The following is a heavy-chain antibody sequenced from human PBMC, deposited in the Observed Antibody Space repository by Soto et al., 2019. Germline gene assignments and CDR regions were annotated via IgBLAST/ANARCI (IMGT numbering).Heavy chain of an antibody. D-gene: IGHD3-16*01. CDR1: GFTFSTYW. CDR2: IKEDGSEA. CDR3: ARDWGAPGRGSALGYYYHIGMDV. V-gene: IGHV3-7*05. Sequence: EVQLVESGGGLVQPGGSLRLSCAASGFTFSTYWMNWVRQAPGKGLEWVANIKEDGSEAYYVDSVKGRFTISRDNAKNSLYLDMTSRRGEDTAVYYCARDWGAPGRGSALGYYYHIGMDVWGEGTTVTVPS. J-gene: IGHJ6*04.